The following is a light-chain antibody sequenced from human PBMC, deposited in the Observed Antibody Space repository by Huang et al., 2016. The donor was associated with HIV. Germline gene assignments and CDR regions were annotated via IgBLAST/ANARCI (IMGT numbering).Light chain of an antibody. V-gene: IGKV3-20*01. CDR2: AAS. CDR1: QRVSSNY. J-gene: IGKJ5*01. CDR3: QQYGSSPIT. Sequence: DIVLTPSPGPLSFSPGSRATLSCGSSQRVSSNYLAWYQQRPGQAPRLLIYAASIKATDIPARFSGSGSGTDFTLTISRLEPEDFGVCYCQQYGSSPITFGQGTRLEIK.